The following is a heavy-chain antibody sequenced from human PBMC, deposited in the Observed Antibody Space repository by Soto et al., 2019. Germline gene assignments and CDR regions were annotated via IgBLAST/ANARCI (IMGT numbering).Heavy chain of an antibody. J-gene: IGHJ6*02. CDR1: GFTFSSYG. V-gene: IGHV3-30*18. CDR3: AKDRIYSSSWLLPHFYYYGMDV. Sequence: GGSLRLSCAASGFTFSSYGMHWVRQAPGKGLEWVAVISYDGSNKYYADSVKGRFTISRDNSKNTLYLQMNSLRAEDTAVYYCAKDRIYSSSWLLPHFYYYGMDVWGQGTTVTVLL. CDR2: ISYDGSNK. D-gene: IGHD6-13*01.